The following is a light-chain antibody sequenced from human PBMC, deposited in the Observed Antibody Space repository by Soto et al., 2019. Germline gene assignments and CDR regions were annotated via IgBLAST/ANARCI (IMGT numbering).Light chain of an antibody. CDR1: SSNVGKNF. CDR3: GTWDSSLTIGVI. V-gene: IGLV1-51*01. CDR2: DNQ. Sequence: QSVLTQPPSVSAAPGQKVYISFSGSSSNVGKNFVSWYQHVPGKAPKLLIYDNQKRPSGIPDRFSASKSGTLATLDITGLQTGDEADYYCGTWDSSLTIGVIFGGGTQLTVL. J-gene: IGLJ2*01.